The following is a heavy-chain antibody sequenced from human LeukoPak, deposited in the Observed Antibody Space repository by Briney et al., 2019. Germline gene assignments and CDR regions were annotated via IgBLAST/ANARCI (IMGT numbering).Heavy chain of an antibody. J-gene: IGHJ3*02. D-gene: IGHD6-13*01. CDR3: ARDIIGEGIAAAGDHDAFDI. V-gene: IGHV1-18*01. CDR1: GYTFTSYG. CDR2: ISAYNGNT. Sequence: ASVKVSCKAPGYTFTSYGISWVRQAPGQGLEWMGWISAYNGNTNYAQKLQGRVTMTTDTSTSTAYMELRSLRSDDTAVYYCARDIIGEGIAAAGDHDAFDIWGQGTMVTVSS.